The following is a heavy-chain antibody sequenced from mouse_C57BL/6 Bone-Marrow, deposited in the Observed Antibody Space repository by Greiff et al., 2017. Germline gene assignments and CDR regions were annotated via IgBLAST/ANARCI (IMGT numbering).Heavy chain of an antibody. D-gene: IGHD2-12*01. CDR1: GYTFTGYW. CDR2: ILPGSGST. J-gene: IGHJ3*01. Sequence: QVQLQQSGAELMKPGASVKLSCKATGYTFTGYWIEWVKQRPGHGLEWIGEILPGSGSTNYNEKFKGKATFTADTSSNSAYMQLRSLTTEDSDIYYCASGFLRRKFAYWGQGTMVTVSA. CDR3: ASGFLRRKFAY. V-gene: IGHV1-9*01.